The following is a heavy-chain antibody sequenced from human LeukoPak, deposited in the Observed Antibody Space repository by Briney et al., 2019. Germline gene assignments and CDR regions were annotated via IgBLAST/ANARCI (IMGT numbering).Heavy chain of an antibody. J-gene: IGHJ4*02. Sequence: ASVKVSCKASGYTFTNYAMNWVRQAPGQGLEWMGIINPSGGSTIYAQNFQGRVTMTRDTSTSTVYMELSSLRSEDTAVYYCARSGRGTYYYFDLWGQGTLVTVSS. CDR1: GYTFTNYA. D-gene: IGHD1-26*01. V-gene: IGHV1-46*01. CDR3: ARSGRGTYYYFDL. CDR2: INPSGGST.